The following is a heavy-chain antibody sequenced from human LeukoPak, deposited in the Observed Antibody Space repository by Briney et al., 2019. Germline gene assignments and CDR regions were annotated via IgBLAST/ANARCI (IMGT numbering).Heavy chain of an antibody. J-gene: IGHJ4*02. V-gene: IGHV5-10-1*01. CDR1: GXSFTSYW. CDR2: IDPSDSYT. CDR3: ARYTTGDFDY. Sequence: GESLKISCKGSGXSFTSYWSSWVRQMPGKGLEWMGRIDPSDSYTNYSPSFQGHVTISADKSISTAYLQWSSLKASDTAMYYCARYTTGDFDYWGQGTLVTVSS. D-gene: IGHD1-1*01.